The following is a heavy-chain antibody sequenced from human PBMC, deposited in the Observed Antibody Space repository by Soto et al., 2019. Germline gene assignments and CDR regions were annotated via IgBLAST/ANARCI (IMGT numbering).Heavy chain of an antibody. CDR1: GYTFTNYY. J-gene: IGHJ5*02. CDR3: ARGGFGEIRWQHNWFDP. D-gene: IGHD3-10*01. V-gene: IGHV1-46*01. Sequence: QVQLEQSGAEVKKPGASVRVSCKASGYTFTNYYIHWVRQAPGQGLEWMGVINPSGGSTTYAQNFQGRVTMSRNTSTSTVYMELSRLRSEDTAVYYCARGGFGEIRWQHNWFDPWGQGTLATVSS. CDR2: INPSGGST.